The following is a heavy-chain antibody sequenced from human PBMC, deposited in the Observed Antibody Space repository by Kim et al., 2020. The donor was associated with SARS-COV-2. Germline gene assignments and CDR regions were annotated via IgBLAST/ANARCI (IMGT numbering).Heavy chain of an antibody. V-gene: IGHV7-4-1*02. Sequence: ASVKVSCKASGYTFTSYAMNWVRQAPGQGLEWMGWINTNTGNPTYAQGFTGRFVFSLDTSVSTAYLQISSLKAEDTAVYYCARVITSRPSPSKWELLEGWFDPWGQGTLVTVSS. CDR3: ARVITSRPSPSKWELLEGWFDP. D-gene: IGHD1-26*01. CDR2: INTNTGNP. CDR1: GYTFTSYA. J-gene: IGHJ5*02.